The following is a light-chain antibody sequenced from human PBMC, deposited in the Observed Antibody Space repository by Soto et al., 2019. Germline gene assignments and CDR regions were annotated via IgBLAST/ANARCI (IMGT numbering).Light chain of an antibody. CDR1: QNINNY. CDR3: QQCHATPLT. J-gene: IGKJ5*01. CDR2: DAS. V-gene: IGKV1-33*01. Sequence: DIQMTQSPSSLSASVGDRVTITCQASQNINNYLNWYQQKPGRAPKLLIYDASNLKAGVPSRFRGSGSGTDFTLTITTLQPEDVGIYYCQQCHATPLTFGQGTRLEIK.